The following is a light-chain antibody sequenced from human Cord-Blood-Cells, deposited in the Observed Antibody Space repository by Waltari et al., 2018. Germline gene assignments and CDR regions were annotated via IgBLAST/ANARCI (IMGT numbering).Light chain of an antibody. J-gene: IGKJ2*01. CDR3: QQSYSTPYT. CDR2: AAS. V-gene: IGKV1-39*01. CDR1: QSISSY. Sequence: DIQLTQSPSSLSASVGYRVTITCRASQSISSYLNWYQQKPGKAPKLLIYAASSLQSGVPSRFSGSGSGTDFTLTISSLQPEDFATYYCQQSYSTPYTFGQGTKLEXK.